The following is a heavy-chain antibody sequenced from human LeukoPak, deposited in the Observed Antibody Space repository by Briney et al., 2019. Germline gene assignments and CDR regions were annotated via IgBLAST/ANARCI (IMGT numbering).Heavy chain of an antibody. CDR1: GGSFSGYY. V-gene: IGHV4-34*01. D-gene: IGHD2-2*01. CDR2: INHSGST. Sequence: SETLSLTCAVYGGSFSGYYWSWIRQPPGKGLEWIGEINHSGSTNYNPSLKSRVTISVDTSKNQFPLKLSSVTAADTAVYYCASALRTVVPAAIFGYWGQGTLVTVSS. CDR3: ASALRTVVPAAIFGY. J-gene: IGHJ4*02.